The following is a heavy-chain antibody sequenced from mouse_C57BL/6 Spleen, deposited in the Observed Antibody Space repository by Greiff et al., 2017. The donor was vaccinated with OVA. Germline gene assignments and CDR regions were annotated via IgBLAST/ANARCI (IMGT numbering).Heavy chain of an antibody. CDR1: GFNIKDYY. V-gene: IGHV14-2*01. J-gene: IGHJ3*01. CDR2: IDPEDGET. Sequence: EVNVVESGAELVKPGASVKLSCTASGFNIKDYYMHWVKQRTEQGLEWIGRIDPEDGETKYAPKFQGKATITADTSSNTAYLQLSSLTSEDTAVYYCARSEGLWNGAYWGQGTLVTVSA. CDR3: ARSEGLWNGAY. D-gene: IGHD6-5*01.